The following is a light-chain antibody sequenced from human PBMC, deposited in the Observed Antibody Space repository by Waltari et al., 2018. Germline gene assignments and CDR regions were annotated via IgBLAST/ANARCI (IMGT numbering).Light chain of an antibody. V-gene: IGKV1-9*01. J-gene: IGKJ2*01. Sequence: DIQLTQPPSFLSASVGDRVTITCRASQGISSYLAWYQQKPGKAPKLLIYTASTLQSGVPSRFSGSGSGTEFTLTISSLQPEDFATYYCQHLNSYPVTFGQGTKLEIK. CDR3: QHLNSYPVT. CDR2: TAS. CDR1: QGISSY.